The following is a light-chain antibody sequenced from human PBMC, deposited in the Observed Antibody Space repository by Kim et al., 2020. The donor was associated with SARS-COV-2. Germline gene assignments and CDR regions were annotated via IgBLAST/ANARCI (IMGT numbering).Light chain of an antibody. CDR2: KAS. J-gene: IGKJ2*01. Sequence: DVQVTQSPSTLSASIGDSVTITCRTSQIITTWLAWYQQKPGKAPKLLISKASNLESGLPSRFSGSGSGTEFTLTISRLQADDFATYYCQQYNYFLLTFGQGTKLEI. CDR1: QIITTW. CDR3: QQYNYFLLT. V-gene: IGKV1-5*03.